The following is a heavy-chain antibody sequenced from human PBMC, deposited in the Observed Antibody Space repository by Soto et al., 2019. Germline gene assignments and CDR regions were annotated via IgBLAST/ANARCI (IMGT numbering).Heavy chain of an antibody. CDR3: ARGRGIGFSDKWNIYWYYNLEV. CDR1: GGSFTDYA. J-gene: IGHJ6*02. Sequence: QVQLVQSGAEVKKPGSSMKVSCQASGGSFTDYAVSWVRQAPGQGPEWMGGIILMFGTTNYAQKFQGRVTITADDSTSTAYMELSSLTSQDTAVYYCARGRGIGFSDKWNIYWYYNLEVWGQGTTVAVSS. D-gene: IGHD1-1*01. CDR2: IILMFGTT. V-gene: IGHV1-69*01.